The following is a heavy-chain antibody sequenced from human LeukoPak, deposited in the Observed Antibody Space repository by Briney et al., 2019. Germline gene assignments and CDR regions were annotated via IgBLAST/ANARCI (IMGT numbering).Heavy chain of an antibody. CDR2: IIPILGIS. V-gene: IGHV1-69*04. CDR3: ARDVCFGELLDWFDP. Sequence: SVKASCYAFGGTFSSSSLSSVRQAPGQGLEWMGRIIPILGISNYAQKFQGGVTITADKSTSTAYMELSSLRSEDTAVYYCARDVCFGELLDWFDPWGQGTLVTVSS. D-gene: IGHD3-10*01. J-gene: IGHJ5*02. CDR1: GGTFSSSS.